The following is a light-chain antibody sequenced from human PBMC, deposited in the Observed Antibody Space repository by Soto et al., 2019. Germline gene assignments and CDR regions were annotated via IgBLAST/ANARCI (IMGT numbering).Light chain of an antibody. J-gene: IGLJ1*01. CDR1: SSDVGTYNL. V-gene: IGLV2-23*02. Sequence: QSALTQPASVSGSPGQSITISCTGASSDVGTYNLVSWYQQHPGKAPKLMIYEVSKRPSGVSNRFSGSKSGNTASLTISGLQAKDEADYYCCSYAGSNTLYVFGTGTKLTVL. CDR2: EVS. CDR3: CSYAGSNTLYV.